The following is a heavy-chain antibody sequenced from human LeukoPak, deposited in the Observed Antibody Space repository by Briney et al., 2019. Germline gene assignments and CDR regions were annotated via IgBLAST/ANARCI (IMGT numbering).Heavy chain of an antibody. CDR1: GDSISSGGYS. D-gene: IGHD3-10*01. CDR2: IHDSGST. Sequence: PSETLSLTCVVSGDSISSGGYSWSWIRQTPGKGLEWIAYIHDSGSTYNNPSLKSRLSISIDTSKNQFSLKLNSVSAADTAVYYCARAARSVAGSYFRGHYYFDYWGQGTLVTVSS. CDR3: ARAARSVAGSYFRGHYYFDY. V-gene: IGHV4-30-4*07. J-gene: IGHJ4*02.